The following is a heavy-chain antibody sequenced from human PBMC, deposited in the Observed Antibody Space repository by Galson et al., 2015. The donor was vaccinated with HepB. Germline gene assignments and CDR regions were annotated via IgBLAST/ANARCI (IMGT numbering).Heavy chain of an antibody. CDR2: IWFDGSNK. CDR1: GFFFSSNG. CDR3: ARDGGKGVFSPLDY. V-gene: IGHV3-33*01. J-gene: IGHJ4*02. Sequence: SLRLSCAASGFFFSSNGMHWVRQAPGKGLEWVAVIWFDGSNKYYVDSVKGRFTISKDNSKNTLYLQMNSLRAEDTAVYYCARDGGKGVFSPLDYWGQGTLVTVSS. D-gene: IGHD3-16*01.